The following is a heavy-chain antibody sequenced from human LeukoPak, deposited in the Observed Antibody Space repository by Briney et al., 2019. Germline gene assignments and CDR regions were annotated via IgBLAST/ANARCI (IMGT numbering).Heavy chain of an antibody. Sequence: GGSQRLSCAASGFTFSSYAMSWVRQAPGKGLEWVSVISGSGANTYYADSVKGRFTISIDNSKNTLYLQMNSLRAEDTAVFFCAKSLTTVKRGNFDSWGQGTLVTVSS. CDR1: GFTFSSYA. V-gene: IGHV3-23*01. J-gene: IGHJ4*02. CDR3: AKSLTTVKRGNFDS. D-gene: IGHD4-17*01. CDR2: ISGSGANT.